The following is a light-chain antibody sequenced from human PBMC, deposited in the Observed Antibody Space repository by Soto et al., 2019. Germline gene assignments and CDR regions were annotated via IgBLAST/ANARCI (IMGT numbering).Light chain of an antibody. CDR3: QQYGSSPWT. V-gene: IGKV3-20*01. CDR2: GAS. J-gene: IGKJ1*01. CDR1: QSVSSSY. Sequence: EIVLTQSPGTLSFSPGERATLSCTASQSVSSSYLAWYQQKPGQAPRLLIYGASSRATGIPDRFSGSGSGTDFTLTISRLEPEDFAVYYCQQYGSSPWTFGQGTKGDI.